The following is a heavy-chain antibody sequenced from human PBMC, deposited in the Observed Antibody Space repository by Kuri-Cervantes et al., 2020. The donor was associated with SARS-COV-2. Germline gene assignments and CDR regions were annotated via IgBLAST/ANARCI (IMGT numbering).Heavy chain of an antibody. CDR1: GGSISSGSYY. CDR2: IYTSGST. V-gene: IGHV4-61*02. CDR3: ARSQNSTSRFYYYGMDV. D-gene: IGHD6-6*01. Sequence: LRLSCTVSGGSISSGSYYWSWIRQPAGKGLEWIGRIYTSGSTNYNPSLKSRVTISVDTSKNQFSLKLSSVTAADTAVYYCARSQNSTSRFYYYGMDVWGQATTATVSS. J-gene: IGHJ6*01.